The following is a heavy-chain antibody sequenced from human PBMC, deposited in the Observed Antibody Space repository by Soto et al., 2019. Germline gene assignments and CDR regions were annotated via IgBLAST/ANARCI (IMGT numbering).Heavy chain of an antibody. CDR1: GFSFSSYW. CDR2: IKQDGSEQ. Sequence: EAQLAESGGGLVQPGGSLRLSCEASGFSFSSYWMSWVRQAPGKGLEWVANIKQDGSEQYYVDSVKGRFTISRDNAKNSLYLQMNSLRAEYTAVYYCATSRSFDYWGQGALVTVSS. CDR3: ATSRSFDY. J-gene: IGHJ4*02. D-gene: IGHD3-10*01. V-gene: IGHV3-7*02.